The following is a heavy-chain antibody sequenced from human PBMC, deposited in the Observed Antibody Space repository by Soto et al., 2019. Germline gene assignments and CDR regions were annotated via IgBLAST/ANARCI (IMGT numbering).Heavy chain of an antibody. CDR1: GFTFSSSG. V-gene: IGHV3-21*06. Sequence: EVQVVESGGGLVKPGGSLRLSCAASGFTFSSSGMTWVRQAPGKGLEWVSSISSSSSYIYYADSVKGRFSISRDNAKNSLYLQMKSLRAEHTAVYYCARDYGGKTKGFDYWGLGTLVTVSS. J-gene: IGHJ4*02. CDR3: ARDYGGKTKGFDY. D-gene: IGHD4-17*01. CDR2: ISSSSSYI.